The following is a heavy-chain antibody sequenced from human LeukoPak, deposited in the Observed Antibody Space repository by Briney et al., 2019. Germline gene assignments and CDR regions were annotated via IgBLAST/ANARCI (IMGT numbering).Heavy chain of an antibody. J-gene: IGHJ4*02. CDR1: GYTFTGYY. CDR2: INPNSGGT. V-gene: IGHV1-2*02. Sequence: AASVKVSCKASGYTFTGYYIHWVRQAPGQGLEWIGWINPNSGGTNYAQKFQGRVTMTRDTSISTAYMDLSRLRSDDTAVYYCARGSIVGATFDYFDYWGQGTLVTVSS. D-gene: IGHD1-26*01. CDR3: ARGSIVGATFDYFDY.